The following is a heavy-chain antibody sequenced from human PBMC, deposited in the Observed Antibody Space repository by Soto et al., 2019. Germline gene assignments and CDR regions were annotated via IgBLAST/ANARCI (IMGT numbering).Heavy chain of an antibody. CDR2: INSDGSRT. V-gene: IGHV3-74*01. CDR1: VFSFVSFL. D-gene: IGHD4-17*01. CDR3: ARVDDNTGENWFEP. J-gene: IGHJ5*02. Sequence: GGSLRLSCAASVFSFVSFLIHWFRQAPVKGLVWVSRINSDGSRTNFADSVKGRFTISRDNAKSTVYLQMNSLRTDDTAVYYCARVDDNTGENWFEPWGQRTMVTVSS.